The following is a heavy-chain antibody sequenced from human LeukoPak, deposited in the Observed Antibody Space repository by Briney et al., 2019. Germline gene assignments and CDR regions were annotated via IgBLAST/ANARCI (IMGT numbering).Heavy chain of an antibody. Sequence: PGGSLRLSCAASGFTFSSCAMSWVRQAPGKGLEWVSTVTSSGGSTYYADSVKGRLTISRDNSRNTLYLQMNSLRADDTAVYYCAKEHSDSEYFDYWGQGTLVTVSS. D-gene: IGHD5-12*01. CDR2: VTSSGGST. CDR3: AKEHSDSEYFDY. V-gene: IGHV3-23*01. CDR1: GFTFSSCA. J-gene: IGHJ4*02.